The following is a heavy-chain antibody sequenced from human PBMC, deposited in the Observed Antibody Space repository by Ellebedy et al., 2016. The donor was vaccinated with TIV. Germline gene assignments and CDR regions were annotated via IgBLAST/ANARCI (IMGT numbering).Heavy chain of an antibody. CDR1: GFTFSDSV. J-gene: IGHJ3*02. V-gene: IGHV3-30*03. Sequence: GGSLRLXXVGFGFTFSDSVMHWVRQDPGKGLDWVAGISVDGRAVHYQDSVKGRFTISRDNAQNTVYLQMNSLRLEDTAVYYCVRGWYSSGHCDVFAMWGQGTIVTVSS. CDR3: VRGWYSSGHCDVFAM. D-gene: IGHD6-19*01. CDR2: ISVDGRAV.